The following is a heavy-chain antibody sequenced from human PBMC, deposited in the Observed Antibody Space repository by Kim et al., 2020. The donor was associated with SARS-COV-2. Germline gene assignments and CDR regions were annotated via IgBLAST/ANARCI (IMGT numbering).Heavy chain of an antibody. V-gene: IGHV3-7*03. Sequence: YVAALEGRFTISRDNANNSRYLQLNTLRAEDAAVYYCARDLPRAGAVDYWGQGTLVTVSS. J-gene: IGHJ4*02. CDR3: ARDLPRAGAVDY.